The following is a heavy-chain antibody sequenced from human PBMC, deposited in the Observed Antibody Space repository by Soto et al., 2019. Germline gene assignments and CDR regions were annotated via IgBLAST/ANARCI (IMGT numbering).Heavy chain of an antibody. D-gene: IGHD3-16*01. CDR3: ARGMTPPGAPAWYYFDS. Sequence: QVQLQESGPGLVKPSETLSLTCTVSSASITGYYWSWIRQPAGKGLEWIGRMSISGSTNYNPTLRSRVTMSVDVAKNQFSLRLTSVTAADTALYYCARGMTPPGAPAWYYFDSWGQGTLVTVSS. J-gene: IGHJ4*02. V-gene: IGHV4-4*07. CDR2: MSISGST. CDR1: SASITGYY.